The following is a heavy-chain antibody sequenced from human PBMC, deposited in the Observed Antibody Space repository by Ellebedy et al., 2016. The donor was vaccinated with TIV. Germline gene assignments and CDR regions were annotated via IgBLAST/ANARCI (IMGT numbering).Heavy chain of an antibody. V-gene: IGHV3-64D*06. Sequence: LSLTCAASGFTFSSYAMSWVRQAPGKGLEYVSAITGDGGSTYYADSVKGRFTISRDNSKHTLYLQMSSLRDEDTAMYYCVKAWGDWGQGALVTVSS. J-gene: IGHJ4*02. CDR2: ITGDGGST. CDR3: VKAWGD. CDR1: GFTFSSYA. D-gene: IGHD3-16*01.